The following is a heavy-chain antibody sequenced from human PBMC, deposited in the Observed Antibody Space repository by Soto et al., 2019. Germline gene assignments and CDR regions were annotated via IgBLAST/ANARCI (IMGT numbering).Heavy chain of an antibody. CDR2: IIPIFGTA. Sequence: SVKVSCKASGGTFSSYAISWVRQAPGQGLEWMGGIIPIFGTANYAQKFQGRVTITADESTSTAYMELSSLRSEDTAVYYCARNYDILTGNNWFDPWGQGTLVTVSS. CDR1: GGTFSSYA. J-gene: IGHJ5*02. CDR3: ARNYDILTGNNWFDP. D-gene: IGHD3-9*01. V-gene: IGHV1-69*13.